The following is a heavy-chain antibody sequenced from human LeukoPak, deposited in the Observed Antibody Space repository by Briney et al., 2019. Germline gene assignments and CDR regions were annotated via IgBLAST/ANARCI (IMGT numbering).Heavy chain of an antibody. Sequence: SETLSLTCTVSGGSISSGSYYWSWIRQPAGKGLEWIGRIYTSGSTNYNPSLKSRVTISVDTSKNQFSLKLSSVTAADTAVYYCARPLEGPWWFGELFLGFGYWGQGTLVTVSS. CDR3: ARPLEGPWWFGELFLGFGY. CDR2: IYTSGST. D-gene: IGHD3-10*01. J-gene: IGHJ4*02. CDR1: GGSISSGSYY. V-gene: IGHV4-61*02.